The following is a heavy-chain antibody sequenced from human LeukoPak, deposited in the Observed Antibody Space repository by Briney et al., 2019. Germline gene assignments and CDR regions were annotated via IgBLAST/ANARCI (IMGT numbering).Heavy chain of an antibody. V-gene: IGHV3-13*01. D-gene: IGHD3-10*01. J-gene: IGHJ2*01. Sequence: GGSLRLSCAASGFTFSLYDMLWVRQTTGTGLEWVSLIGTTGDTFYPGSVKGRFTISRENAKNSLYLEMNSLRAGDTAVYYCARGRGTYSDLWGRGTLVTVSS. CDR2: IGTTGDT. CDR1: GFTFSLYD. CDR3: ARGRGTYSDL.